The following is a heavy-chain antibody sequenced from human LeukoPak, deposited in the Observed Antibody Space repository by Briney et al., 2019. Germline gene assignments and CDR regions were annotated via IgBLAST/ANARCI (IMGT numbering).Heavy chain of an antibody. D-gene: IGHD1-14*01. Sequence: GGSLRLSCAASGFTFSSYSMNWVRQAPGEGLEWVSSINSRSTYIFYADSVMGRFTISRDNAKNSLSLQMNSLRAEDTAVYYCARDETNGFDSWGQGTLVTVSS. CDR3: ARDETNGFDS. CDR2: INSRSTYI. CDR1: GFTFSSYS. V-gene: IGHV3-21*01. J-gene: IGHJ5*01.